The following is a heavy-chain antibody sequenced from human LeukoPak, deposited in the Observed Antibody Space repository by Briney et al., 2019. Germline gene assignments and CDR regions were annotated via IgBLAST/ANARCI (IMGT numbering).Heavy chain of an antibody. V-gene: IGHV4-61*02. CDR1: GGSISSGSYY. CDR3: ARDRSDDLWSGYFPAPSQNNWFDP. D-gene: IGHD3-3*01. J-gene: IGHJ5*02. Sequence: SETLSLTCTVSGGSISSGSYYWSWIRQPAGKGLEWIGRIYTSGSTHYNPSLKSRVTISVDTSKNQFSLKLSSVTAADTAVYYCARDRSDDLWSGYFPAPSQNNWFDPWGQGTLVTVSS. CDR2: IYTSGST.